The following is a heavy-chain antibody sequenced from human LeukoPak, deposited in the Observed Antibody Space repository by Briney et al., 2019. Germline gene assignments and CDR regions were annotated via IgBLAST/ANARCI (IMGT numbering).Heavy chain of an antibody. CDR2: ISAKNGNA. J-gene: IGHJ4*02. Sequence: ASVKVSCKASGYSFTNYGVAWVRQAPGQGPEWMGWISAKNGNANYAQQFQGRVTMNIETSTNTAYMELRSLRSDDTAVYYCARDLNGGLIGYWGQGTLVTVSS. CDR1: GYSFTNYG. D-gene: IGHD2-8*01. CDR3: ARDLNGGLIGY. V-gene: IGHV1-18*01.